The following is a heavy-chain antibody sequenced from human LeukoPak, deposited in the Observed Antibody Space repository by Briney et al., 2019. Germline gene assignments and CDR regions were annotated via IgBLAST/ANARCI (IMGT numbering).Heavy chain of an antibody. D-gene: IGHD2/OR15-2a*01. CDR2: ISDSSSTI. V-gene: IGHV3-48*02. Sequence: QPGGSLRLSCAASGLSFSSYTFNWVRQTPGKGLEWISYISDSSSTIYYADSVKGRFTISRDNAENSLFLQMNSLRDEDTAVYYCAREFLSGSFDIWGQGTKVAVSS. CDR3: AREFLSGSFDI. J-gene: IGHJ3*02. CDR1: GLSFSSYT.